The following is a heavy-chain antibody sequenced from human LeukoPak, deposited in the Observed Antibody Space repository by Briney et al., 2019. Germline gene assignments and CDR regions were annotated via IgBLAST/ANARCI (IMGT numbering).Heavy chain of an antibody. CDR1: GYTLTELS. V-gene: IGHV1-24*01. CDR2: FDPEDGET. CDR3: AIAGGRFGEFPN. Sequence: ASVKVSCKVSGYTLTELSMHWVRQAPGKGLEWMGGFDPEDGETIYAQKLQGRVTMTTDTSTSTAYMELRSLRSDDTAVYYCAIAGGRFGEFPNWGQGTLVTVSS. D-gene: IGHD3-10*01. J-gene: IGHJ4*02.